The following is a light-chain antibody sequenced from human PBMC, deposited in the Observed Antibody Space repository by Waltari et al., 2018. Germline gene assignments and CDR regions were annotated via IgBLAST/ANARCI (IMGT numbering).Light chain of an antibody. J-gene: IGKJ4*01. CDR3: QQYDNLPLT. CDR1: QDISNY. V-gene: IGKV1-33*01. CDR2: DAS. Sequence: DIQMNQSPSSLSASGVCRVTITCQASQDISNYLNWYQQKPGKAPTLLIYDASNLETGVPSRFSGSGSGTDFTFTISSLQTEDIATYYCQQYDNLPLTFGGGTKVEIK.